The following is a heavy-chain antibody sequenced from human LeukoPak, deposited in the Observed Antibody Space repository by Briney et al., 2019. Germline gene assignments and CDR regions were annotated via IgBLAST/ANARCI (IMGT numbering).Heavy chain of an antibody. CDR2: IYYSGST. D-gene: IGHD6-19*01. CDR1: GGSISPYY. Sequence: PSETLSLTCTVSGGSISPYYWSWIRQPPGKGLEWIGYIYYSGSTNYNPSLKSRVTISVDTSKNQFSLKLSSVTAADTAVYYCARVGAGSVWPFDYWGQGTLSPSPQ. J-gene: IGHJ4*02. CDR3: ARVGAGSVWPFDY. V-gene: IGHV4-59*01.